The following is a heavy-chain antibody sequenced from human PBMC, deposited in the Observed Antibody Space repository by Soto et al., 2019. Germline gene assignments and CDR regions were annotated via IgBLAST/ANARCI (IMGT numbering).Heavy chain of an antibody. Sequence: GGSLRLSCAASGFTFSSYGMHWVRQAPGKGLEWVAVISYDGSNKYYADSVKGRFTISRDNSKNTLYLQMNSLRAEDTAVYYCAKEVSGWRTYYYYGMDVWGQGTTVTVSS. V-gene: IGHV3-30*18. CDR2: ISYDGSNK. J-gene: IGHJ6*02. CDR3: AKEVSGWRTYYYYGMDV. D-gene: IGHD6-19*01. CDR1: GFTFSSYG.